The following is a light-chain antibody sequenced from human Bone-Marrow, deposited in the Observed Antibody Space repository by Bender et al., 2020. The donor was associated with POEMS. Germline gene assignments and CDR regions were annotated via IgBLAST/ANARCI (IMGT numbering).Light chain of an antibody. CDR1: TNDVGSYNR. CDR3: SSYGGTNHFQV. J-gene: IGLJ1*01. CDR2: EVS. V-gene: IGLV2-18*02. Sequence: QSALTQPPSVSGSPGQSVTISCTGSTNDVGSYNRVSWFQQSPGTSPKLLIYEVSYRPSGVPDRFSGSKSGKTASLTISGLQAEDEADYYCSSYGGTNHFQVFGTGTKVTVL.